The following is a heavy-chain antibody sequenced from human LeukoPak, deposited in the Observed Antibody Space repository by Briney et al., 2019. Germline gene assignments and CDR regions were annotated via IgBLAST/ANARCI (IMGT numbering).Heavy chain of an antibody. Sequence: PGGSLRLSCAASGFTFSSYAMHWVRQAPGKGLEWVAVISYDGSNKYYADSVKGRFTISRDNSKNTLYLQMNSLRAEDTAVYYCARTKVPPMGATGDYYYYGMDVWGQGTTVTVSS. D-gene: IGHD1-26*01. CDR2: ISYDGSNK. V-gene: IGHV3-30-3*01. CDR1: GFTFSSYA. CDR3: ARTKVPPMGATGDYYYYGMDV. J-gene: IGHJ6*02.